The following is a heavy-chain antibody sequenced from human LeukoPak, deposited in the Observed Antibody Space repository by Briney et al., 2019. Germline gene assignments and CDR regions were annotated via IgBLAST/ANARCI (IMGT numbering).Heavy chain of an antibody. CDR3: ATSPKVWKDYYDSSGYFDY. V-gene: IGHV1-24*01. D-gene: IGHD3-22*01. CDR1: GYTFTSYY. Sequence: ASVKVSCKASGYTFTSYYMHWVRQAPGKGLEWMGGFDPEDGETIYAQKFQGRVTMTEDTSTDTAYMELSSLRSEDTAVYYCATSPKVWKDYYDSSGYFDYWGQGTLVTVSS. J-gene: IGHJ4*02. CDR2: FDPEDGET.